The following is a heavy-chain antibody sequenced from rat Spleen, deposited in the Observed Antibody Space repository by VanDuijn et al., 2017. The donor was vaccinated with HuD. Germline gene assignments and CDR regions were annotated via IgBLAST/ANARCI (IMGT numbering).Heavy chain of an antibody. CDR2: ITYDGGST. CDR3: TTLPYY. Sequence: EVQLVESGGGLVQPGRSLKLSCVASGFTFNNYWMTWIRQSPGKGLEWVASITYDGGSTYYRDSVKGRFTISRDNAKSSLYLQMDSLRSEDTASYYCTTLPYYWGEGVMVTVSS. J-gene: IGHJ2*01. D-gene: IGHD1-4*01. V-gene: IGHV5-31*01. CDR1: GFTFNNYW.